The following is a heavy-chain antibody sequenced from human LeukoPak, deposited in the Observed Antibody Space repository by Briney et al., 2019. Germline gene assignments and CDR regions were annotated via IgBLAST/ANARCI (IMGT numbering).Heavy chain of an antibody. CDR3: AKDLFAGNDEFPFSGFDC. Sequence: GGSLRLSCAASGFTFSTYGMHWVRQAPGEGLEWVALISFDGSNEYYADSVKGRFTISRGNSKNTLYLEMNGLRAEDTAVYYCAKDLFAGNDEFPFSGFDCWGQGTLVTVSS. J-gene: IGHJ4*02. D-gene: IGHD1-1*01. CDR1: GFTFSTYG. V-gene: IGHV3-30*18. CDR2: ISFDGSNE.